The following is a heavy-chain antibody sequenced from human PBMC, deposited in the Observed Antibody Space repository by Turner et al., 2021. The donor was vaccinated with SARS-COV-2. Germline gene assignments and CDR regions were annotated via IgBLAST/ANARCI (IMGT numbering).Heavy chain of an antibody. CDR1: GYTLKDNY. CDR2: INPRSGGT. J-gene: IGHJ4*02. Sequence: QVHLVQSGAEVKKPGDSVKVSCKASGYTLKDNYIHWVRQAPGQGLEWMVLINPRSGGTNYAHQFHGRVTLTRDTSINTAYMDLSRLRPDDTAVYFCAHTFGEVIMKTWGQGTLVTVSS. D-gene: IGHD3-3*01. CDR3: AHTFGEVIMKT. V-gene: IGHV1-2*07.